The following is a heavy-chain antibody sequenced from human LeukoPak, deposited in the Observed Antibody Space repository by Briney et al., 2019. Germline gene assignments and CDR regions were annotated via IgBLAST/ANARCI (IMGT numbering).Heavy chain of an antibody. CDR3: ARIGAGSSRDY. CDR2: IVGSSST. V-gene: IGHV3-21*01. Sequence: GGSLRLSCAASGFTFSNFAMTWVRQAPGKGLEWVSSIVGSSSTYYADSQKGRFTISRVNAKNSLYLQMNSLRAEDTAVYYCARIGAGSSRDYWGQGTLVAVSS. D-gene: IGHD6-13*01. CDR1: GFTFSNFA. J-gene: IGHJ4*02.